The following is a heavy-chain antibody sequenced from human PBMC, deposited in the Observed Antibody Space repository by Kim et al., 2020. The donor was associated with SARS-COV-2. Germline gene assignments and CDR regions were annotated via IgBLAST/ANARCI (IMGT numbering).Heavy chain of an antibody. Sequence: GGSLRLSCAASGFTFSNAWMSWVRQAPGKGLEWVGRIKSKTDGGTTDYAAPVKGRFTISRDDSKNTLYLQMNSLKTEDTAVYYCTTPEDLWFGELLPSWGRRWGQGTLVTVSS. CDR2: IKSKTDGGTT. D-gene: IGHD3-10*01. CDR3: TTPEDLWFGELLPSWGRR. J-gene: IGHJ4*02. CDR1: GFTFSNAW. V-gene: IGHV3-15*01.